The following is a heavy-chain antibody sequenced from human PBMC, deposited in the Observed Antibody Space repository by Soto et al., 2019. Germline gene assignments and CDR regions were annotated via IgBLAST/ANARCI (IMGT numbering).Heavy chain of an antibody. D-gene: IGHD3-10*01. J-gene: IGHJ4*02. V-gene: IGHV4-34*01. CDR2: INHSGSA. CDR3: TSACIHYGSGIYEGGFYYFDY. Sequence: QVQLQQCGAGLLKPSETLSLTCAVYGGSLSGFYWSWIRQSPGKGLEWLGYINHSGSANYNPSLRTRVTISFGRLKQLFLEVSAVAAAATAVYYWTSACIHYGSGIYEGGFYYFDYWGQGTLVSVSS. CDR1: GGSLSGFY.